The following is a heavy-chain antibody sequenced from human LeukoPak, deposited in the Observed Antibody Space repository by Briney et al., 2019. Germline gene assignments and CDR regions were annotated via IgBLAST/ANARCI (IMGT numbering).Heavy chain of an antibody. CDR1: GYTFTNYG. D-gene: IGHD3-22*01. Sequence: ASVAVSFMASGYTFTNYGFSGVRQPPGQGVEWMGWINPRSGGTNYAQNFQGRVTMPRDTTISASYMELSKLRSDDTAAYCCARAGLWDYSDSSGYHNAAFDVWGQGTMVTVAS. CDR3: ARAGLWDYSDSSGYHNAAFDV. J-gene: IGHJ3*01. V-gene: IGHV1-2*02. CDR2: INPRSGGT.